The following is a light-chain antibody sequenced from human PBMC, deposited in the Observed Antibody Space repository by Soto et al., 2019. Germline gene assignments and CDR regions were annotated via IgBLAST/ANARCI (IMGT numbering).Light chain of an antibody. J-gene: IGLJ2*01. Sequence: QSALTQPASVSGSPGQSVTISCTGTSSDVGGYNYASWYQQHPGKAPKLLISEVSNRPSGVSNRFSGSKSGNTASLAISGLQGEDEADYYCSSYTSSSTRVFGGGTKLTVL. V-gene: IGLV2-14*01. CDR1: SSDVGGYNY. CDR2: EVS. CDR3: SSYTSSSTRV.